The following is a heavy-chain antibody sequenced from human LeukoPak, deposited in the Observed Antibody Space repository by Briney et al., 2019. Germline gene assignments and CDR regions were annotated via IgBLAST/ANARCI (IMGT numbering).Heavy chain of an antibody. Sequence: AGSLRLSCAASGFTFSSYAMSWVRQAPGKGLEWVSAISGSGGSTYYADSVKGRFTISRDNSKNTLSLQMNSLRAEDTAVYYCTGGIAAAGDYWGQGTLVTVSS. CDR1: GFTFSSYA. V-gene: IGHV3-23*01. J-gene: IGHJ4*02. CDR3: TGGIAAAGDY. D-gene: IGHD6-13*01. CDR2: ISGSGGST.